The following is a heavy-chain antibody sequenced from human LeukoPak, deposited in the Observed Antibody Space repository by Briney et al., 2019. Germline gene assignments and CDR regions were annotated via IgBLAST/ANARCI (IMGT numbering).Heavy chain of an antibody. J-gene: IGHJ5*02. CDR3: ARDYPTVAGKAVGWFDP. V-gene: IGHV4-39*07. CDR2: IYYSGST. D-gene: IGHD6-19*01. CDR1: GGSISSSSYY. Sequence: SETLSLTCTVSGGSISSSSYYWGWIRQPPGKGLEWIGSIYYSGSTYYNPSLKSRATISVDTSKNQFSLKLSSVTAADTAVYYCARDYPTVAGKAVGWFDPWGQGTLVTVSS.